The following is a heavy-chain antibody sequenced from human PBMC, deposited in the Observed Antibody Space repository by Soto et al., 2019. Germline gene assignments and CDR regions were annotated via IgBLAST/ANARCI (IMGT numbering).Heavy chain of an antibody. CDR3: ASNQRTTGCYYYYMDV. CDR1: GLTLCVSY. Sequence: HGGSMKISCAACGLTLCVSYMSWFRQNPGKGLEWVSYISSSGSTIYYADSVKGRFTISRDNAKNSLYLQMNSLRAEDTAVYYCASNQRTTGCYYYYMDVWVKGTTVTVSS. D-gene: IGHD4-17*01. J-gene: IGHJ6*03. CDR2: ISSSGSTI. V-gene: IGHV3-11*01.